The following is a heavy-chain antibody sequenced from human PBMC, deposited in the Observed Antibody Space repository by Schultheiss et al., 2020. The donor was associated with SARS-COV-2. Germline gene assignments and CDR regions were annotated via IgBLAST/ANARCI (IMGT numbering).Heavy chain of an antibody. CDR1: GDSIRSGSYY. CDR2: IYTSGST. J-gene: IGHJ6*03. V-gene: IGHV4-61*02. D-gene: IGHD6-6*01. Sequence: SETLSLTCTVSGDSIRSGSYYWSWIRQPAGKGLEWIGRIYTSGSTNYNPSLKSRVTISVDTSKNQFSLKLSSVTAADTAVYYCAREYSSSYYYYYYMDVWGKGTTVTVSS. CDR3: AREYSSSYYYYYYMDV.